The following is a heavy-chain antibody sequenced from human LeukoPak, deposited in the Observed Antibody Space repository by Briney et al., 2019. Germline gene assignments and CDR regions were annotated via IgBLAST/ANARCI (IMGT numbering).Heavy chain of an antibody. CDR3: ARVGPYFDY. V-gene: IGHV4-38-2*02. CDR1: GYSISSGYY. CDR2: IYHSGST. Sequence: ETSETLSLTCTVSGYSISSGYYWGWIRQPPGKGLEWIGIIYHSGSTYYNPSLKSRVTMSVDTSNNQFSLKLSSVTAAHTAVYYCARVGPYFDYWGQGTLVTVSS. J-gene: IGHJ4*02.